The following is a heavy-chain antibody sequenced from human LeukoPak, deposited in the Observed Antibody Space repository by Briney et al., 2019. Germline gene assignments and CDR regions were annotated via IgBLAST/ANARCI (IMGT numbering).Heavy chain of an antibody. CDR3: AEEGGAPHCSSSSCDGSFDI. J-gene: IGHJ4*02. CDR2: INPKTGST. Sequence: ASVKVSCKASGYTFTGYYLHWVRQAPGEGLEYMGWINPKTGSTGCAQNFQGRVTMTRDTSIDTAYMELSSLRSDDTAVFYCAEEGGAPHCSSSSCDGSFDIWGQGTLVTVSS. V-gene: IGHV1-2*02. CDR1: GYTFTGYY. D-gene: IGHD2-2*01.